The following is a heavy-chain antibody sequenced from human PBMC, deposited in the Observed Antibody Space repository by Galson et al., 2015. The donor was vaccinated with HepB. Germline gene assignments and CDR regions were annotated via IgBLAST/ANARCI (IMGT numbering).Heavy chain of an antibody. CDR3: ARVSTYSSGWDYFDY. CDR1: GYTFTSYG. V-gene: IGHV1-18*04. CDR2: ISGYTDKT. Sequence: SVKVSCKASGYTFTSYGISWVRQAPGQGLEWMGWISGYTDKTRYAQKLQGRVTMTTDTSTSTAYMELRSLRSDDTAVYYCARVSTYSSGWDYFDYWGQGTLVTVSS. D-gene: IGHD6-19*01. J-gene: IGHJ4*02.